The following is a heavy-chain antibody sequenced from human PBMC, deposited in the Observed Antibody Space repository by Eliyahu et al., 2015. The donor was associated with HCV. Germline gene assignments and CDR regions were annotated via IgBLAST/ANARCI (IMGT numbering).Heavy chain of an antibody. Sequence: EVQLVESGGGLVQPGRSLRLSCXASGFTFDDYAMHWVRQVPGKGLEWVSGIRWNSETIGYADSVKGRFTISRDNAKNSLYLQMNSLRAEDTALYYCAKEAASSGYNWFDSWGQGTLVTVSS. D-gene: IGHD3-10*01. CDR3: AKEAASSGYNWFDS. CDR1: GFTFDDYA. V-gene: IGHV3-9*01. J-gene: IGHJ5*01. CDR2: IRWNSETI.